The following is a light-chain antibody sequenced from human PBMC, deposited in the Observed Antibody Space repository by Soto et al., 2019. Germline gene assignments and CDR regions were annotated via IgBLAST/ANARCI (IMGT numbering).Light chain of an antibody. Sequence: QSALTQPAPVSGSPGQSITISCTGTSSDVGSYNLVSWYQQHPGKAHKLMIYEGSKRPSGVSNRFSGSKSGNTASLTIYGLQAEDEADYYCCSYAGSSTFVFGTGTKVTVL. J-gene: IGLJ1*01. CDR2: EGS. CDR1: SSDVGSYNL. V-gene: IGLV2-23*01. CDR3: CSYAGSSTFV.